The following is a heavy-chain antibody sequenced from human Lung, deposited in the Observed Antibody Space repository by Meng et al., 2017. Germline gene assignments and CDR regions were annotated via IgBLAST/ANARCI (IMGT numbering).Heavy chain of an antibody. Sequence: VQLEGAGPGLVKRSGTLSLTCVVSGGSISSIDWWSWVRQPPGKGLEWIGEIYHGGDTNYNPSLKSRVTIAIDRSKNKFSLKLSSVTAADTAVYYCASWIYSCGWQWGQGTLVTVSS. CDR2: IYHGGDT. CDR3: ASWIYSCGWQ. CDR1: GGSISSIDW. D-gene: IGHD6-19*01. J-gene: IGHJ4*02. V-gene: IGHV4/OR15-8*02.